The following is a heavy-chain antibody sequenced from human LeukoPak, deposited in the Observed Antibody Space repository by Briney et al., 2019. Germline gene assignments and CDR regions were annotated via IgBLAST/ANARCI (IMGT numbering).Heavy chain of an antibody. CDR1: GYTLTKLS. Sequence: ASVKVSCKVSGYTLTKLSMHWVRQAPGKGLEWMGGFDPEDGETIYAQKFQGRVTMTEDTSTDTAYMELSSLRSEDTAVYYCATYGRPVDYYDSSGYDAFDIWGQGTMVTVSS. V-gene: IGHV1-24*01. J-gene: IGHJ3*02. D-gene: IGHD3-22*01. CDR3: ATYGRPVDYYDSSGYDAFDI. CDR2: FDPEDGET.